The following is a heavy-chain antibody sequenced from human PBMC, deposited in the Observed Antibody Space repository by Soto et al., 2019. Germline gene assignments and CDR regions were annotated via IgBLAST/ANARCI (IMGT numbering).Heavy chain of an antibody. Sequence: EVQLVESGGGLVQPGGSLRLSCATSGFTFSSYWMSWVRQAPGKGLEWVANIKQDGSEKYYVDSVKGRFTISRDNAKNSLYLQMNSLRAEDTAVYYCARSYDSSGYYYSRNFDYWGQGTLATVSS. V-gene: IGHV3-7*01. D-gene: IGHD3-22*01. J-gene: IGHJ4*02. CDR3: ARSYDSSGYYYSRNFDY. CDR1: GFTFSSYW. CDR2: IKQDGSEK.